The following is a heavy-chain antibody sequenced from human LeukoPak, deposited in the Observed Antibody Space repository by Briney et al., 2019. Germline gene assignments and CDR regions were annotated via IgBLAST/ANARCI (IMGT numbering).Heavy chain of an antibody. V-gene: IGHV3-21*01. Sequence: PGGSLRLSCAASGFPFSSYSMNWVRQAPGKGLEWVSSISSGTSLIYYADSVKGRFTISRDNAKNSLYLQMNSLRAEDTAVYYCARGTTALMDVWGKGTTVTVSS. D-gene: IGHD2-21*02. CDR3: ARGTTALMDV. CDR2: ISSGTSLI. CDR1: GFPFSSYS. J-gene: IGHJ6*03.